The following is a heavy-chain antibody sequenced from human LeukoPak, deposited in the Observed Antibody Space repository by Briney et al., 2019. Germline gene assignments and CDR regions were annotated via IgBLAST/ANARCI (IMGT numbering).Heavy chain of an antibody. D-gene: IGHD6-13*01. CDR2: INPSGGST. J-gene: IGHJ4*02. CDR1: GYTFTSYY. Sequence: GASVKVSCKASGYTFTSYYMHWVRQAPGQGLEWMGIINPSGGSTGYAQKFQGRVTMTRDTSTSTVYMELSSLRSEDTAVCYCARDNGGGIAAAGCGYWGQGTLVTVSS. CDR3: ARDNGGGIAAAGCGY. V-gene: IGHV1-46*01.